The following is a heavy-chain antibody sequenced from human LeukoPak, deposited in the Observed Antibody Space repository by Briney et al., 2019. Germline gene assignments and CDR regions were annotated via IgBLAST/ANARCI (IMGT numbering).Heavy chain of an antibody. Sequence: PGGSLRLSCAASGFTFSSYGMHLVRQAPGKGLEWVAVISYDGSNKYYADSVKGRFTISRDNSKNTLYLQMNSLRAEDTAVYYCAKVSSGSDAFDIWGQGTMVTVSS. J-gene: IGHJ3*02. V-gene: IGHV3-30*18. CDR1: GFTFSSYG. D-gene: IGHD6-19*01. CDR2: ISYDGSNK. CDR3: AKVSSGSDAFDI.